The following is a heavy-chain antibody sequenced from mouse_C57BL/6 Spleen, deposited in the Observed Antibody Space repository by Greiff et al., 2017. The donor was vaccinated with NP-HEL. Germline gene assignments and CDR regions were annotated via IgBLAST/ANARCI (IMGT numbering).Heavy chain of an antibody. V-gene: IGHV1-59*01. CDR2: IDPSDSYT. Sequence: VQLQQSGAELVRPGTSVKLSCKASGYTFTSYWMHWVKQRPGQGLEWIGVIDPSDSYTNYNQKFKGKATLTVDTSSSTAYMQLSSLTSEDSAVYYCAREGDITTVPGNAMDYWGQGTSVTVSS. J-gene: IGHJ4*01. CDR3: AREGDITTVPGNAMDY. CDR1: GYTFTSYW. D-gene: IGHD1-1*01.